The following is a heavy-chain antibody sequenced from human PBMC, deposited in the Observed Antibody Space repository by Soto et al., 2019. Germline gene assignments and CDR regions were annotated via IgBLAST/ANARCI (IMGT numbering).Heavy chain of an antibody. Sequence: QVQLVQSGAEVKKPGSSVKVSCKASGGTFSSYAISWVRQAPGQGLEWMGGIIPIFGTANYAQKFQGRVTITADESTITAYKELSSLRSEDTAVYYCARATFGIEWELSNGMDVWGQGPTVTVSS. V-gene: IGHV1-69*01. J-gene: IGHJ6*02. CDR2: IIPIFGTA. CDR1: GGTFSSYA. D-gene: IGHD1-26*01. CDR3: ARATFGIEWELSNGMDV.